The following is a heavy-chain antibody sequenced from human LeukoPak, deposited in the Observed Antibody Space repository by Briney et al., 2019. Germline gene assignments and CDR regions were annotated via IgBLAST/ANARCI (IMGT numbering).Heavy chain of an antibody. V-gene: IGHV3-7*05. CDR2: IKQDGSEE. CDR3: ARDPYSSSWSYGMDV. J-gene: IGHJ6*02. CDR1: GFTFSNYW. Sequence: PGGPLRLSCTASGFTFSNYWMSWVRQTPEKGLEWLANIKQDGSEEVYVDSVKGRFTVSRDNAQSSLYREMTRLRAEDTAVYYCARDPYSSSWSYGMDVWGQGTTVTVSS. D-gene: IGHD6-13*01.